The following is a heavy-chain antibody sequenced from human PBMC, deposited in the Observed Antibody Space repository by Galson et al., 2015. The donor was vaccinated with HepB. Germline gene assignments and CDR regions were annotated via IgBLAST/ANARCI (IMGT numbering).Heavy chain of an antibody. CDR2: ISAYNGNT. D-gene: IGHD4-17*01. Sequence: QSGAEVKKPGASVKVSCKASGYTFTSYGISWVRQAPGQGLEWMGWISAYNGNTNYAQKLQGRVTMTTDTSTSTAYIELRSLRSDDTAVYYCARDMPENYGYYYYFDYWGQGTLVTVSS. J-gene: IGHJ4*02. CDR1: GYTFTSYG. V-gene: IGHV1-18*04. CDR3: ARDMPENYGYYYYFDY.